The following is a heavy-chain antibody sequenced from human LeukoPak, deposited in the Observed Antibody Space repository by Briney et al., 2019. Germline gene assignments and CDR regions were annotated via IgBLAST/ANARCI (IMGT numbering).Heavy chain of an antibody. V-gene: IGHV1-8*01. CDR2: MNPNSGNT. CDR1: GYTFSSYD. J-gene: IGHJ4*02. CDR3: ARKFLGSRGYYFDY. D-gene: IGHD3-10*01. Sequence: ASVKVSCKASGYTFSSYDINWGRQATGQGLEWMGWMNPNSGNTGYAQKFQGRVNMTRNTSISKAYMELSSLRSEDTAVYYCARKFLGSRGYYFDYWGQGTLVTVSS.